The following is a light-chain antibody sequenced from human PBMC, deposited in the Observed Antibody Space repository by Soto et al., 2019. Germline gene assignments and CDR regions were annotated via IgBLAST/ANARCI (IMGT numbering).Light chain of an antibody. CDR3: AAWDDSLNGYV. J-gene: IGLJ1*01. Sequence: QSVMTQPPSVSAAPGQKVTISCSGSSSNIGGNTVNWYQQLPGTAPKLLIYSNNQRPSGVPDRFSGSKSGTSASLAISGLQSEDEADYYCAAWDDSLNGYVFGTGTKLTVL. V-gene: IGLV1-44*01. CDR2: SNN. CDR1: SSNIGGNT.